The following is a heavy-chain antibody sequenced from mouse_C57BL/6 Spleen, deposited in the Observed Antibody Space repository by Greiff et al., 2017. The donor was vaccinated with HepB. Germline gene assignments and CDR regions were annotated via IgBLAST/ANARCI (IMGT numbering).Heavy chain of an antibody. D-gene: IGHD2-1*01. J-gene: IGHJ3*01. Sequence: QVQLQQSGAELVRPGASVTLSCKASGYTFTVYEMHWVKQTPVHGLEWIGAIDPETGGTAYNQKFKGKAILTADKSSSTAYMELRSLTSEDSAVYYCTRDGIYGNYGTDWGQGTLVTVSA. CDR3: TRDGIYGNYGTD. V-gene: IGHV1-15*01. CDR1: GYTFTVYE. CDR2: IDPETGGT.